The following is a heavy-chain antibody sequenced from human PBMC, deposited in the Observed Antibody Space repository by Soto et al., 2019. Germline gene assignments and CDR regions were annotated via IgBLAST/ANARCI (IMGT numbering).Heavy chain of an antibody. CDR2: ISASSSSI. CDR1: VFTFSNYA. Sequence: PGGSLTRSCAPVVFTFSNYAMNWSRQAPEKGLEWVAYISASSSSIYYADSVKGRFTISRDNAKNSLYLQMNSLRDEDTAVYYCTRDFTWSEVYWGQGVQVTVSS. CDR3: TRDFTWSEVY. D-gene: IGHD3-3*01. J-gene: IGHJ4*02. V-gene: IGHV3-48*02.